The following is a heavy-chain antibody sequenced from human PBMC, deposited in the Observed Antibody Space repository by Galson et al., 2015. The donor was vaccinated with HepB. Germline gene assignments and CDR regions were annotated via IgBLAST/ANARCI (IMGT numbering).Heavy chain of an antibody. CDR2: IYPSDSDA. V-gene: IGHV5-51*01. D-gene: IGHD4-17*01. CDR1: GYSFTNYW. J-gene: IGHJ5*02. Sequence: QSGAEVKKPGESLKISCKGSGYSFTNYWIGWVRQMPGKGLEWMGVIYPSDSDAKYSPSFQGQVTISADKSINTAYLQWSSLKASDTAMYYCASGYDYGDYVPSPWGQGTLVTVSS. CDR3: ASGYDYGDYVPSP.